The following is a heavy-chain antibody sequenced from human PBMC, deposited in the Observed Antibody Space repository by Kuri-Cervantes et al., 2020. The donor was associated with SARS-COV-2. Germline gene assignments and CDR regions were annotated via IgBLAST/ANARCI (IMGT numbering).Heavy chain of an antibody. CDR3: AMEKGPSGGAIAY. CDR2: IYDSGST. CDR1: GLSVFNKY. Sequence: GESLKISCAASGLSVFNKYMSWVRQAPGKGLEWVSIIYDSGSTYYRDSVKGRFTISRDSSKNTLSIQMNSLRVEDTAVYYCAMEKGPSGGAIAYWGQGTLVTVSS. D-gene: IGHD6-19*01. J-gene: IGHJ4*02. V-gene: IGHV3-53*01.